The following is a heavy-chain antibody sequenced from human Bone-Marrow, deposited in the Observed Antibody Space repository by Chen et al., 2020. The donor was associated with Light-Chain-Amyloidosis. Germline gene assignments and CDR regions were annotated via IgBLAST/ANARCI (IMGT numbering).Heavy chain of an antibody. CDR3: GMPRYSSSSFYYGMAP. D-gene: IGHD6-6*01. CDR2: ISNDGTKK. J-gene: IGHJ6*02. Sequence: QVQLVESGGGVVQPGGSLRLSCAASGFTFSTYGMHWVRQAPGKGLEWVALISNDGTKKYYADSVKGRFTISRDNSKNTLYLQMASLRAEDTSVYYCGMPRYSSSSFYYGMAPGARGPRSPSP. V-gene: IGHV3-30*03. CDR1: GFTFSTYG.